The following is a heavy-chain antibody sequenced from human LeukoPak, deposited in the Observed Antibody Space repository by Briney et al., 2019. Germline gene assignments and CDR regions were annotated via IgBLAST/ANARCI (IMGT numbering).Heavy chain of an antibody. Sequence: GGSLRLSCAASGLTFNKNGMSWVRQAPGKGLEWVAIISGGGGSTYYEDSVKGRFTISRDNSKNTVYLQMDSLRAEDTAIYYCAKVAKYYYGSETYYFFEHWGQGTPVTASS. J-gene: IGHJ4*02. V-gene: IGHV3-23*01. CDR1: GLTFNKNG. CDR3: AKVAKYYYGSETYYFFEH. CDR2: ISGGGGST. D-gene: IGHD3-10*01.